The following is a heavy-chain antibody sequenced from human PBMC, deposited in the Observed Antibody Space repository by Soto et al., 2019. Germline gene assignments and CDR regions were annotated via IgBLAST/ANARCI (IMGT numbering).Heavy chain of an antibody. Sequence: QVQLVQSGAEVKKPGASVKVSCKASGYTFIDYGFSWVRQAPGQGLEWMGWISAYNGNTRNAQKFQSRLTMTRETSTSTACMELRSLRSDDTAVYYCARDDRVYGDYGVKFDSWGQGTLVTVSS. V-gene: IGHV1-18*01. CDR2: ISAYNGNT. CDR3: ARDDRVYGDYGVKFDS. D-gene: IGHD4-17*01. J-gene: IGHJ4*02. CDR1: GYTFIDYG.